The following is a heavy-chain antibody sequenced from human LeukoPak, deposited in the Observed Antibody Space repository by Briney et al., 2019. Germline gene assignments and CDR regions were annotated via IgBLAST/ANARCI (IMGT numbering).Heavy chain of an antibody. J-gene: IGHJ4*02. Sequence: PGGSLRLSCAASGFTFSSYAMHWVRQAPGKGLEYVSAISSNGGSTYCANSVKGRFTISRDNSKNTLYLQMGSLRAEDMAVYYCARDVTPNGAFDYWGQGTLVTVSS. CDR3: ARDVTPNGAFDY. D-gene: IGHD2-21*02. CDR2: ISSNGGST. CDR1: GFTFSSYA. V-gene: IGHV3-64*01.